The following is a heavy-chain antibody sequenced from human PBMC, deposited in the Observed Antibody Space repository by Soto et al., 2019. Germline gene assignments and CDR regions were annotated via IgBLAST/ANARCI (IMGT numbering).Heavy chain of an antibody. J-gene: IGHJ4*01. D-gene: IGHD3-10*01. CDR1: GGTFNSYT. CDR3: ATSYGSGSTHFVS. CDR2: VNPIVGMS. V-gene: IGHV1-69*02. Sequence: QVQLVQSGAAVKKPGSSVKVSCTASGGTFNSYTLNWVRQAPGQRLEWVGRVNPIVGMSTSASKFQGRVTMTADKSTRIAYMALTGLKSEDTAVYYCATSYGSGSTHFVSWGHGALVTVSS.